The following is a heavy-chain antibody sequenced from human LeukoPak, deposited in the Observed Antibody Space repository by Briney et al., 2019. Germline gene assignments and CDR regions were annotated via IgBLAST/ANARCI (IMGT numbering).Heavy chain of an antibody. Sequence: GESLKISCKGSGYSFTNYWIGWVHQMPGKGLEWMGIIYPGDSDTRYSPSFQGQVTISADKSITTAYLQWSGLKASDTAMYYCARHRVERMSSHYYYYIDVWGKGTTVTVSS. CDR3: ARHRVERMSSHYYYYIDV. CDR1: GYSFTNYW. D-gene: IGHD6-6*01. J-gene: IGHJ6*03. V-gene: IGHV5-51*07. CDR2: IYPGDSDT.